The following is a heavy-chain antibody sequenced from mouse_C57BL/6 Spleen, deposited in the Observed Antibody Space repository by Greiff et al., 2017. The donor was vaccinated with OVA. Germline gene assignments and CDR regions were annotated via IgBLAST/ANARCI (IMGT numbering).Heavy chain of an antibody. V-gene: IGHV5-4*01. J-gene: IGHJ4*01. Sequence: EVQLVESGGGLVKPGGSLKLSCAASGFTFSSYAMSWVRQTPEKRLEWVATISDGGSYTYYPDNVQGRFTISRDNAKNNLYLQMSHLKSEDTAMYYCARGGYYYGSNYYAMDYWGQGTSVTVSS. CDR2: ISDGGSYT. D-gene: IGHD1-1*01. CDR3: ARGGYYYGSNYYAMDY. CDR1: GFTFSSYA.